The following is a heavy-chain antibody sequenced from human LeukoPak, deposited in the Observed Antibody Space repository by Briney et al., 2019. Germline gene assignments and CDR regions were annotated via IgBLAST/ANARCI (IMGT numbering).Heavy chain of an antibody. CDR3: AKKGHCRSTTCFNTNAFYI. CDR1: GFTLSIYG. V-gene: IGHV3-30*02. J-gene: IGHJ3*02. Sequence: PGGSLRLSCAASGFTLSIYGMHWVRQAPGKGLEGVAFIENDASEKKYVDSVKGRFTISRDNSKNTLYLQMNSLTAEDTAVYYCAKKGHCRSTTCFNTNAFYIWGQGTLVTVSS. CDR2: IENDASEK. D-gene: IGHD2-2*01.